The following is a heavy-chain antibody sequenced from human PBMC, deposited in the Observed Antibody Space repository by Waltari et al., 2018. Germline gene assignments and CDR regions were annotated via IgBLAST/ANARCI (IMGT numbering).Heavy chain of an antibody. CDR3: ARHPEFSSGRSFY. CDR1: GGSVTSSTYY. D-gene: IGHD6-19*01. Sequence: QLQESGPGLVKPSETLSLTCTVSGGSVTSSTYYWGWIRQPPGKGLGWIGSIYDSGSPYYNPSLKSRVSISVDTSKNQVSLKVTSVTAADTAVYYCARHPEFSSGRSFYWGLGTLVTVSS. J-gene: IGHJ4*02. V-gene: IGHV4-39*01. CDR2: IYDSGSP.